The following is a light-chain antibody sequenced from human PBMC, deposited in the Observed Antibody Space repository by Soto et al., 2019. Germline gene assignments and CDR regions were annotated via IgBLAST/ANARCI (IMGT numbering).Light chain of an antibody. CDR2: GAS. Sequence: EVVMTQSPATLSVSPGERATISCRASQSVSSNLAWYQQKPGQDPRLLIYGASTRATGIPARFSGSVSGTEFTLTISSLQSEDFAVYYCQQYNNWPPWTFGQGTKVEIK. V-gene: IGKV3-15*01. CDR3: QQYNNWPPWT. J-gene: IGKJ1*01. CDR1: QSVSSN.